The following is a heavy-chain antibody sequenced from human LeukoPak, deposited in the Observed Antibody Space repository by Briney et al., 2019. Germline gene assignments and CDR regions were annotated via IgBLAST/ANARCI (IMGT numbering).Heavy chain of an antibody. CDR3: ARELGYCSSTSCLYYYYYMDV. CDR2: ISSSGSTI. J-gene: IGHJ6*03. Sequence: PGGSLRLSCAASGFTFSDYYMSWIRQAPGKGLEWVSYISSSGSTIYYADSVKGRFTISRDNAKNSLYLQMNSLRAEDTAVYYCARELGYCSSTSCLYYYYYMDVWGKGTTVTVSS. V-gene: IGHV3-11*04. D-gene: IGHD2-2*01. CDR1: GFTFSDYY.